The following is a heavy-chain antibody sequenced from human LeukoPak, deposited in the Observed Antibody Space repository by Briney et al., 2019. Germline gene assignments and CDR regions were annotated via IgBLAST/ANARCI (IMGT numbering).Heavy chain of an antibody. CDR3: ARGWSMVYAYYYYYMDV. D-gene: IGHD2-8*01. CDR2: INTNTGNP. V-gene: IGHV7-4-1*02. J-gene: IGHJ6*03. CDR1: GYTFTSYA. Sequence: GASVKVSCKASGYTFTSYAMNWVRQAPGQGLEWMGWINTNTGNPTYAQGFTGRFVFSLDTSVSTAYLQISSLKAEDTAVYYCARGWSMVYAYYYYYMDVWGKGTTVTVSS.